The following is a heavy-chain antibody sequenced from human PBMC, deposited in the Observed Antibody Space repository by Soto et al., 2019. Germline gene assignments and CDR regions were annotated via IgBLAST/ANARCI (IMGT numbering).Heavy chain of an antibody. CDR3: ACIFSGGYGYGFYYYGMDV. CDR2: IYYSGST. J-gene: IGHJ6*02. D-gene: IGHD5-18*01. Sequence: SETLSLTSTVAGGSISSYYWSWIRQPPGKGLEWIGYIYYSGSTYYNPSLKSRVTISVDTSKNQFSLKLSSVTAADTAVYYCACIFSGGYGYGFYYYGMDVWGQGTTVTGSS. V-gene: IGHV4-59*04. CDR1: GGSISSYY.